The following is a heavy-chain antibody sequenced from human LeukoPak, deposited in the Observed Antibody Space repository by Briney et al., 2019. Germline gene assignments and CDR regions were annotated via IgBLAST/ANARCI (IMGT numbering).Heavy chain of an antibody. J-gene: IGHJ4*02. V-gene: IGHV3-7*01. CDR3: TAGLDY. CDR2: INRDASEK. Sequence: PGGSLRLSCAASGFTFSTYWMTWVRQAPGKGLEWVANINRDASEKNYVDSVKGRFTISRDNAKNSLYLQMNSLRAEDTAVYYCTAGLDYWGQGTLVTVSS. D-gene: IGHD6-13*01. CDR1: GFTFSTYW.